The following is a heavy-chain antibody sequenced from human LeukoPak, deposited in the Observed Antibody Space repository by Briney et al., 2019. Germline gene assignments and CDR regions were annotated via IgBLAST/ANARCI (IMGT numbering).Heavy chain of an antibody. CDR1: GFTFSSYW. CDR3: ATPLDYYDSSGYHQGGD. Sequence: GGSLRLSCAASGFTFSSYWMHWVRQAPGKGLVWVSRINSDGSSTSYADSVKGRFTISRDNAKNSLYLQMNSLRAEDTAVYFCATPLDYYDSSGYHQGGDWGQGTLVTVSS. V-gene: IGHV3-74*01. D-gene: IGHD3-22*01. J-gene: IGHJ4*02. CDR2: INSDGSST.